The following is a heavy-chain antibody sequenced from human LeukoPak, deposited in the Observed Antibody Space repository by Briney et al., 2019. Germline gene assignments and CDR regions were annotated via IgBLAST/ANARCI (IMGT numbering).Heavy chain of an antibody. Sequence: GGSLRLSCAASGFTFSGYWMSWVRQAPGKGLEWVANIKQDGSEEYYVDSVKGRFAISRDNVKNSLYLQMNSLRVEDTAVYYCARDNRASYWGQGTLVTVSS. CDR3: ARDNRASY. V-gene: IGHV3-7*04. CDR1: GFTFSGYW. CDR2: IKQDGSEE. D-gene: IGHD1-14*01. J-gene: IGHJ4*02.